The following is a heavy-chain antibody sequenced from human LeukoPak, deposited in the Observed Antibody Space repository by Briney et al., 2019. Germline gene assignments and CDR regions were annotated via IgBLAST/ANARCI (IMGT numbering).Heavy chain of an antibody. Sequence: SETLSLTCAVYGGSFSGYYWSWIRQPPGKGLEWIGEINHSGSTNYNPSLKSRVTISVDTSKNQFSPKLSSVTAADTAVYYCARDWGGENWFDPWGQGTLVTVSS. V-gene: IGHV4-34*01. CDR2: INHSGST. D-gene: IGHD7-27*01. J-gene: IGHJ5*02. CDR3: ARDWGGENWFDP. CDR1: GGSFSGYY.